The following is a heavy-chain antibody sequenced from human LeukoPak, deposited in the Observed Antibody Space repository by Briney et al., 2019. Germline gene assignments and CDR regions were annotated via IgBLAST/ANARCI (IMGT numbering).Heavy chain of an antibody. CDR3: AKGKAYNNLDWFDP. Sequence: GGPLRLSCAASGFTFSSYSMNWVRQAPGKGLEWVSSISSSSSYIYYADSVKGRFTISRDNAKNSLYLQINSLRAEDTAVYYCAKGKAYNNLDWFDPWGQGTLVTVSS. J-gene: IGHJ5*02. CDR1: GFTFSSYS. D-gene: IGHD4-11*01. V-gene: IGHV3-21*04. CDR2: ISSSSSYI.